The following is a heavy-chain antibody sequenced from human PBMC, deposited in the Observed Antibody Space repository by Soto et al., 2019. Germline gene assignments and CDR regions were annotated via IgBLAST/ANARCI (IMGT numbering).Heavy chain of an antibody. CDR3: ARDRSIAVAGTILGVYYCYGMDV. D-gene: IGHD6-19*01. CDR2: ISSSGSTI. CDR1: GFTFSSYE. J-gene: IGHJ6*02. V-gene: IGHV3-48*03. Sequence: EVQLVESGGGLVQPGGSLRLSCAASGFTFSSYEMNWVRQAPGKGLEWVSYISSSGSTIYYTDSVKGRFTISRDNAKNSLYLQMNSLRAEDTAVYYCARDRSIAVAGTILGVYYCYGMDVWGQGTTVTVSS.